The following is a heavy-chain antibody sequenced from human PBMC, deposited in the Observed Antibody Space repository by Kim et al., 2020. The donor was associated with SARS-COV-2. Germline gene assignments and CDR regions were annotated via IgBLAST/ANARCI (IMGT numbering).Heavy chain of an antibody. CDR3: ARGVVIDAFDI. CDR2: A. V-gene: IGHV1-69*01. Sequence: ANYAPKFQCRVTITADESTSTAYMELSSLRSEDTAVYYCARGVVIDAFDIWGQGTMVTVSS. J-gene: IGHJ3*02. D-gene: IGHD3-22*01.